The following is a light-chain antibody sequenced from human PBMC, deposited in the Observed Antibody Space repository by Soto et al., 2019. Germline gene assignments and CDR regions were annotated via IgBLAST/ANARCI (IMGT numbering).Light chain of an antibody. Sequence: DIVMTQSPDSLAVSLGERATINCRSSQSVLTNSNNKNYLAWYQQKPGQHPKLLIYWASTRESGVPDRFSGSGSGTDFTLTISSLQAEDVAVYYCQQYYSTPLTFGQGTKVEIK. V-gene: IGKV4-1*01. CDR2: WAS. J-gene: IGKJ1*01. CDR3: QQYYSTPLT. CDR1: QSVLTNSNNKNY.